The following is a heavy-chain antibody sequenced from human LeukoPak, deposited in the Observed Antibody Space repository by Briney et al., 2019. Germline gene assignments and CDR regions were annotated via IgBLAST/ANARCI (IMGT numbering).Heavy chain of an antibody. CDR3: ARGLRRGYSYDPDY. CDR2: INHSGST. CDR1: GGSFSGYY. J-gene: IGHJ4*02. V-gene: IGHV4-34*01. Sequence: SETLSLTCAVYGGSFSGYYWSWIRQPPGKGLEWIGEINHSGSTNYNPSLKSRVTISVDTSKNQFSLKLSSVTAADTAVYYCARGLRRGYSYDPDYWGQGTLVTVSS. D-gene: IGHD5-18*01.